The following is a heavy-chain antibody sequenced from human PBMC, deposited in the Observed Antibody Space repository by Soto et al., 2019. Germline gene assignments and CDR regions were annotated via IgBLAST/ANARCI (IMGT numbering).Heavy chain of an antibody. V-gene: IGHV4-30-4*01. J-gene: IGHJ6*02. D-gene: IGHD2-2*01. CDR1: GGSISSGDYY. CDR3: RGYCSSTSCYGPYYYYGMDV. Sequence: SETLSLTCTVSGGSISSGDYYWSWIRQPPGKGLEWIGYIYDSGSTYYNPSLKSRVTISVDTSKNQFSLKLSSVTAADTAVYYCRGYCSSTSCYGPYYYYGMDVWGQGTTVTVSS. CDR2: IYDSGST.